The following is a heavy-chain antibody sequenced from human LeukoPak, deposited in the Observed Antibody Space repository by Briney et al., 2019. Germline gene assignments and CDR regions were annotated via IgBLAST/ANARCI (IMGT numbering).Heavy chain of an antibody. CDR3: ARDIAGFGAYVFDS. Sequence: GGSLRLSCGASGFTFSSHSLHWVRQSPGKGLEGVAFISYDGSDFYYAHSVKGRFSVSRDNSDNTVYLQMNSLSTEDTAVYYCARDIAGFGAYVFDSWGQGTLVTVSS. J-gene: IGHJ4*02. CDR1: GFTFSSHS. V-gene: IGHV3-30*04. CDR2: ISYDGSDF. D-gene: IGHD3-16*01.